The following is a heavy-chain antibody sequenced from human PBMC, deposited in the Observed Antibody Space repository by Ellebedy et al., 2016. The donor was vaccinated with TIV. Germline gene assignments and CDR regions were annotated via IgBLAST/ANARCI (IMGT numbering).Heavy chain of an antibody. D-gene: IGHD6-6*01. J-gene: IGHJ6*02. CDR2: IYPGYSDT. CDR3: ARLQGSSSYFFGMDV. V-gene: IGHV5-51*01. CDR1: GYTFSTYW. Sequence: PGGSLRLSCEGSGYTFSTYWIGWVRQMPGRGLEWMGIIYPGYSDTRYSPSFQGQVTISADKSIRTAYLQWSSLKASDTAMYYCARLQGSSSYFFGMDVWGQGTTVTVSS.